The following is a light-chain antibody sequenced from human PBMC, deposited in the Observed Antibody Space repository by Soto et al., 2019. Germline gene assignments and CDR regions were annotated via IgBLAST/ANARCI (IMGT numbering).Light chain of an antibody. CDR1: SSDVGDYEH. V-gene: IGLV2-18*01. CDR2: DVT. CDR3: SLYTSSSTWV. J-gene: IGLJ3*02. Sequence: QSVLTQPPSVSGSPGQSVTISCTVTSSDVGDYEHVSWYQQAPGTAPKLIIFDVTTRPSGVPDRFSGSKSGNTPSLTIFGLQAEDEADYYCSLYTSSSTWVFGGGTKVTVL.